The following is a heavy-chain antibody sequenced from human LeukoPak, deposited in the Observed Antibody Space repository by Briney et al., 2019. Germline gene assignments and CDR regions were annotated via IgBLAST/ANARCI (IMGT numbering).Heavy chain of an antibody. CDR3: ARDMWELPSDYYYDY. Sequence: GASVTASYKPSVYTFTDHYLNWLRQAPGQGLEWMGRINPNSGGTKYADKFQGRVIMTRDTSTSTAYMELNGLRSDDTASYYCARDMWELPSDYYYDYWGQGTLVTVSS. CDR2: INPNSGGT. CDR1: VYTFTDHY. J-gene: IGHJ4*02. D-gene: IGHD1-26*01. V-gene: IGHV1-2*06.